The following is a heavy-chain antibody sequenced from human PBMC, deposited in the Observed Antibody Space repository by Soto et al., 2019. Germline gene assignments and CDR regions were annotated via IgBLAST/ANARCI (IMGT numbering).Heavy chain of an antibody. Sequence: PSETLSLTCAVYGGSFSGYYWSWIRQPPGKGLEWIGEINHSGSTNYNPSIKSRVTISVDTSKNQFSLKLSSVTAADTAVYYCARGYSYSSSWYTYNWFDPWGQGTLVT. CDR2: INHSGST. CDR3: ARGYSYSSSWYTYNWFDP. D-gene: IGHD6-13*01. J-gene: IGHJ5*02. CDR1: GGSFSGYY. V-gene: IGHV4-34*01.